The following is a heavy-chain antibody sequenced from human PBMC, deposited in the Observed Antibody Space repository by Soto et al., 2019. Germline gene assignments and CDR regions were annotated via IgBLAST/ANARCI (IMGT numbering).Heavy chain of an antibody. CDR2: ISAYNGNT. D-gene: IGHD3-3*01. CDR3: ARGGYITIFGVVTKNWFDP. V-gene: IGHV1-18*01. J-gene: IGHJ5*02. CDR1: GYTFTSYG. Sequence: ASVKVSCKASGYTFTSYGISWVRQAPGQGLEWMGWISAYNGNTNYAQKLQGRVTMTTDTSTSTAYMELRSLRSEDTAVYYCARGGYITIFGVVTKNWFDPWGQGTLVTVSS.